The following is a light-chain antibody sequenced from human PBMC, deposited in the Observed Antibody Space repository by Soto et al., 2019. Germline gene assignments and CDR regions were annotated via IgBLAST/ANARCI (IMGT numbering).Light chain of an antibody. CDR3: QQRFNWPRFT. J-gene: IGKJ2*01. Sequence: EIVSTQSPATLSLSPGERATLSCRASQSVSSYLAWYQQKPGQAPRLLIYDASNRATGIPARFSGGGSGTDFTLTISSLEPEDFAVYYCQQRFNWPRFTFGQGTKLEIK. V-gene: IGKV3-11*01. CDR2: DAS. CDR1: QSVSSY.